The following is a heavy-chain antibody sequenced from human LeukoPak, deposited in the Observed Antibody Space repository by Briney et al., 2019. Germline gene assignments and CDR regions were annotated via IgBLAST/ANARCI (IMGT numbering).Heavy chain of an antibody. D-gene: IGHD5-24*01. J-gene: IGHJ6*03. CDR3: ARYVDGSSRDYYYYYLDL. Sequence: TSETLSLTCTVSGGSISSSSYYWGWIRQPPWKGLEWIGTIYYSGSTYYNPSLKSRVTISVDTSKNQFSLKLSSVTAADTAVYYCARYVDGSSRDYYYYYLDLWGKGTPVTVSS. V-gene: IGHV4-39*01. CDR1: GGSISSSSYY. CDR2: IYYSGST.